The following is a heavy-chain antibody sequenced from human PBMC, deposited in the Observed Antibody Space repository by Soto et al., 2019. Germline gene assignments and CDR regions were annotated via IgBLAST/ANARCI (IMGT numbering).Heavy chain of an antibody. CDR1: GFSFSNYG. CDR2: ISYDGGSK. CDR3: AKDGRSGSYFTKGSYIDV. J-gene: IGHJ6*03. D-gene: IGHD3-10*01. Sequence: QVQLVESGGGVVQPGRSLRLSCAASGFSFSNYGMDWVRQAPGKGLEWVAVISYDGGSKYYADSGKGRFTISRDNSNNTVYLQMNSLRAEDTVVYYCAKDGRSGSYFTKGSYIDVWGKGTTVTVSS. V-gene: IGHV3-30*18.